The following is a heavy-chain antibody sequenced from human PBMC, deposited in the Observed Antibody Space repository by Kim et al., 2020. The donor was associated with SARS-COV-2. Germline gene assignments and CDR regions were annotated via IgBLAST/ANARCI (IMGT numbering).Heavy chain of an antibody. CDR3: AREVIVVVIGAFDI. J-gene: IGHJ3*02. D-gene: IGHD3-22*01. V-gene: IGHV4-31*03. CDR2: IYYSGST. CDR1: GGSISSGGYY. Sequence: SETLSLTCTVSGGSISSGGYYWSWIRQHPGKGLEWIGYIYYSGSTYYNPSLKSRVTISVDTSKNQFSLKLSSVTAADTAVYYCAREVIVVVIGAFDIWGQGTMVTVSS.